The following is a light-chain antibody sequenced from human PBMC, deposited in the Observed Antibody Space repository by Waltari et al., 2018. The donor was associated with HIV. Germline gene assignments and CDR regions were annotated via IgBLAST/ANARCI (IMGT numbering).Light chain of an antibody. J-gene: IGKJ2*01. CDR2: KSS. CDR1: QNVDSW. Sequence: IQMTQSPSLLSASVGDRVTITCRASQNVDSWLAWYQQRPGRAPKRLIYKSSTLEYGVPARFSGSGSGTDFSLTINGLHPDDFATYFCQQYNSDFYTFGQGTRLDLK. V-gene: IGKV1-5*03. CDR3: QQYNSDFYT.